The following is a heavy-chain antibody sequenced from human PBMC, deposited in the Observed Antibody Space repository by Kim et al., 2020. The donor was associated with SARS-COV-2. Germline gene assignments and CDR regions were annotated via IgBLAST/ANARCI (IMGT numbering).Heavy chain of an antibody. CDR2: T. Sequence: TGYAQKVQGRVTMTRNTSISTAYMELSSLRSEDTAVYYCAREGRATPDYWGQGTLVTVSS. V-gene: IGHV1-8*01. D-gene: IGHD1-26*01. CDR3: AREGRATPDY. J-gene: IGHJ4*02.